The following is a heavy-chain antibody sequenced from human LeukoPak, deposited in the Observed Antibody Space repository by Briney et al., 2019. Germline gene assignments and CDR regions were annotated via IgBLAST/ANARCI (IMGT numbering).Heavy chain of an antibody. CDR2: INPISGGT. D-gene: IGHD6-19*01. Sequence: ASVKLSCKASGHTCTDYHMHWVRQAPGQGLEWMGWINPISGGTNCAQKFQGRVTMTRDTSITTAYMELSSLRSDDTAVYYCARDRPGYSSWFDPWGQGTLVTVSS. V-gene: IGHV1-2*02. J-gene: IGHJ5*02. CDR3: ARDRPGYSSWFDP. CDR1: GHTCTDYH.